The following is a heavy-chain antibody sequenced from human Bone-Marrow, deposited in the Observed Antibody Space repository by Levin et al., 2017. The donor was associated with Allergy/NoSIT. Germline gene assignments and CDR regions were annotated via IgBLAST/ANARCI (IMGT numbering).Heavy chain of an antibody. V-gene: IGHV4-30-4*01. CDR2: IYYSGST. D-gene: IGHD3-22*01. Sequence: SETLSLTCTVSGGSISSGDYYWSWIRQPPGKGLEWIGYIYYSGSTYYNPSLKSRVTISVDTSKNQFSLKLSSVTAADTAVYYCARAQKDHDSSGYYYVFPPFSSSFDPWGQGTLVTVSS. J-gene: IGHJ5*02. CDR3: ARAQKDHDSSGYYYVFPPFSSSFDP. CDR1: GGSISSGDYY.